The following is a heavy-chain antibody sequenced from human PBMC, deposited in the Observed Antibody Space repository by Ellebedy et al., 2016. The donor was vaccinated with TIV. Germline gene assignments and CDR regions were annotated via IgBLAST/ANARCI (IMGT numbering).Heavy chain of an antibody. CDR1: GYIFTRYY. Sequence: ASVKVSXXASGYIFTRYYIHWVRRAPGQGLEWMGIINPRSGDISYAQKFQGRVTMTRDTSTSTVYMELTSLRSEDTAVYYCAKRASSGWSYYFDYWGQGTLVTVSS. V-gene: IGHV1-46*01. CDR2: INPRSGDI. D-gene: IGHD6-19*01. CDR3: AKRASSGWSYYFDY. J-gene: IGHJ4*02.